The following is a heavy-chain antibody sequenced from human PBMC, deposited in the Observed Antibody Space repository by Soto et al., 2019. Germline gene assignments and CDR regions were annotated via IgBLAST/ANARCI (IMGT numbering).Heavy chain of an antibody. Sequence: ASVKVSCKASGYTFTSYAMHWVRQAPGQRLEWMGWINAGNGNTKYSQKFQGRVTITRDTSASTAYMELSSLRSEDTAVYYSAKDMGAFTGPEYWGQGTLVTVSS. CDR3: AKDMGAFTGPEY. V-gene: IGHV1-3*01. CDR2: INAGNGNT. J-gene: IGHJ4*02. CDR1: GYTFTSYA. D-gene: IGHD1-26*01.